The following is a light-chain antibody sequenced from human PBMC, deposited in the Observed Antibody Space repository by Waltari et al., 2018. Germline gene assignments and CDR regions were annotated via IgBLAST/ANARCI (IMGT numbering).Light chain of an antibody. J-gene: IGKJ4*01. CDR2: DAS. CDR3: QQRSNWPPT. V-gene: IGKV3-11*01. Sequence: EIVLKQSPATLSLSPGDRATLTCRASQSVSSYLAWYQQKPGPAPRLLIYDASNRATGIPARFSGSGSGTDFTLTISSLEPEDFAVYYCQQRSNWPPTFGGGTKVEIK. CDR1: QSVSSY.